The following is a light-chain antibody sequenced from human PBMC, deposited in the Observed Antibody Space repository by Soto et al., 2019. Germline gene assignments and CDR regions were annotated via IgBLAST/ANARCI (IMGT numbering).Light chain of an antibody. CDR2: VNSDGRH. V-gene: IGLV4-69*02. Sequence: QLVLTQSPSASASLGASVKLTCTLSSGHSSYAIAWHQKQPEKGPRYLMKVNSDGRHIKGDGIPDRFSGSSSGDERYLTISTLQSEDEADYYCQTWVTGTYVVFGGGTQLTVL. CDR1: SGHSSYA. CDR3: QTWVTGTYVV. J-gene: IGLJ2*01.